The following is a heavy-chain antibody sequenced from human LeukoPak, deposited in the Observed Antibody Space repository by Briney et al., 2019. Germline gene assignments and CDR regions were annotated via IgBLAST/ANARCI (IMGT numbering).Heavy chain of an antibody. CDR1: GGSISSYY. CDR3: ARENSGSYREFDY. CDR2: IYTSGST. Sequence: SETLSLTCTVSGGSISSYYWNWIRQPAGKGLEWIGRIYTSGSTNYNASLKSRVSMSVDTSKNQFSLKLSSVTAADTAVFYCARENSGSYREFDYWGQGTLVTVSS. V-gene: IGHV4-4*07. J-gene: IGHJ4*02. D-gene: IGHD1-26*01.